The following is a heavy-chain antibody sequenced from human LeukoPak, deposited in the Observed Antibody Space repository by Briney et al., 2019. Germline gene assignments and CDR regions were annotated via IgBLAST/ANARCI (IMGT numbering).Heavy chain of an antibody. CDR1: GGSFSSYY. D-gene: IGHD6-13*01. V-gene: IGHV4-59*08. J-gene: IGHJ4*02. CDR2: IYYSGST. CDR3: ARELRSSSWIDY. Sequence: ASETLSLTCAVYGGSFSSYYWSWIRQPPGKGLEWIGYIYYSGSTNYNPSLKSRVTISVDTSKNQFSLKLSSVTAADTAVYYCARELRSSSWIDYWGQGTLVTVSS.